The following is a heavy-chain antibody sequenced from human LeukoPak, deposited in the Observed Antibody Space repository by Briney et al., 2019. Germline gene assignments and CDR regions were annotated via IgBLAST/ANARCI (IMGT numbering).Heavy chain of an antibody. CDR2: IDLSDSYT. J-gene: IGHJ4*02. CDR3: ARHQGFGESAFIY. D-gene: IGHD3-10*01. Sequence: GESLRISCKGSGYSFTSYWISWVRQMPGKGLEWMGRIDLSDSYTRYSPSFQGHVTISVDKSMSTAYLQWSSLKASDTAMYYCARHQGFGESAFIYWGQGTLVTVSS. V-gene: IGHV5-10-1*01. CDR1: GYSFTSYW.